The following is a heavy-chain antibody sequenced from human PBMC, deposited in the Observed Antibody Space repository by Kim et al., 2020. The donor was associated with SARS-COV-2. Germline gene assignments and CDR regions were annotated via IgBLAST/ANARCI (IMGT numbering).Heavy chain of an antibody. CDR3: ATYGDFGRFDY. Sequence: KYGDTGKGRITIPRNNPKDSLKLQMNSLRDEDTAVYYCATYGDFGRFDYWGQGTLVTVSS. V-gene: IGHV3-7*01. D-gene: IGHD2-21*02. J-gene: IGHJ4*02.